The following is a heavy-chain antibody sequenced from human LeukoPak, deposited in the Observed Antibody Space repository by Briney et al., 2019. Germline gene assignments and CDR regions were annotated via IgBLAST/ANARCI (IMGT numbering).Heavy chain of an antibody. J-gene: IGHJ3*02. D-gene: IGHD6-19*01. V-gene: IGHV3-7*01. Sequence: GGSLRLSCAASGFTFSSYWMNWARQAPGKGLEWVASINHNGNVNYYVDSVKGRFTISRDNAKNSLYLQMNSLRAEDTAVYYCAREGIAVAGPNDAFDIWGQGTMVTVSS. CDR1: GFTFSSYW. CDR2: INHNGNVN. CDR3: AREGIAVAGPNDAFDI.